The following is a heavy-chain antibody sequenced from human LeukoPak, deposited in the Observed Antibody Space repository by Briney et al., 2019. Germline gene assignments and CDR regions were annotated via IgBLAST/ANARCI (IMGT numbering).Heavy chain of an antibody. J-gene: IGHJ6*03. CDR2: INPGDSDI. V-gene: IGHV5-51*01. CDR3: ARLGCSSTSCYRPSNHMDV. CDR1: GYSFASYW. D-gene: IGHD2-2*01. Sequence: GESLKISCKGSGYSFASYWIGWVRQMPGKGLEWMGIINPGDSDIRYRPSFQGQVTISADKSINTAYLQWSSLKASDTAMYYCARLGCSSTSCYRPSNHMDVWGKGTTVTVSS.